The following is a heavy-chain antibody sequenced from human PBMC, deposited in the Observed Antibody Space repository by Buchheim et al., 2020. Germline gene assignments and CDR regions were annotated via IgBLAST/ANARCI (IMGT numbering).Heavy chain of an antibody. CDR1: GDSISSTYW. V-gene: IGHV4-4*02. CDR3: ARNFDS. CDR2: IHHSGNT. Sequence: QVQLQESGPGLVKPSETLSLTCAVYGDSISSTYWWSWVHQPPGKGLEWIAEIHHSGNTNYNPSLKSRVTISIDKSKNQFSLRLNSVTAADTAVYYCARNFDSWGQGTL. J-gene: IGHJ5*01.